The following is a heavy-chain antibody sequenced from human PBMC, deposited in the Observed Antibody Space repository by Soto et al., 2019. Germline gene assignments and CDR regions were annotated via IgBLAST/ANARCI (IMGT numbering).Heavy chain of an antibody. CDR1: GCTFSSYA. Sequence: SVTVSCKASGCTFSSYAISWVRPAPGQGLEWMGGIVPIFGTANYAQKFQGRVTITADKSTSTAYMELSSLRSEDTAVYYCARLWVDIVVVPAATEYYYYGMDVWGQGTTVTVSS. J-gene: IGHJ6*02. CDR3: ARLWVDIVVVPAATEYYYYGMDV. CDR2: IVPIFGTA. V-gene: IGHV1-69*06. D-gene: IGHD2-2*03.